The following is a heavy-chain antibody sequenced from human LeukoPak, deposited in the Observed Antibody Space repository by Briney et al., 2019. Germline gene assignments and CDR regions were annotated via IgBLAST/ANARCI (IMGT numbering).Heavy chain of an antibody. CDR3: ARDGGYFDRLAYFFDY. J-gene: IGHJ4*02. V-gene: IGHV3-30*04. CDR1: GFTFSSYA. Sequence: GKSLRLSCAASGFTFSSYAMHWVRQAPGKGLEWVAVISYVGTNKYYADSVKGRFTISRDNSKNTLYLQMNSLRVEDTAVHYCARDGGYFDRLAYFFDYWGQGALVPVSS. CDR2: ISYVGTNK. D-gene: IGHD3-9*01.